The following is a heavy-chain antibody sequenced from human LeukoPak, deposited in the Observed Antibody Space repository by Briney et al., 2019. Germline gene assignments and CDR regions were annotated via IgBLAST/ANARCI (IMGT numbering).Heavy chain of an antibody. CDR2: ITGSAGST. D-gene: IGHD5-24*01. V-gene: IGHV3-23*01. CDR3: AKGAGYNAVRCVDY. J-gene: IGHJ4*02. CDR1: GLTFSNFA. Sequence: GGSLRLSCAASGLTFSNFAMNWVRQAPGKGLEWVSVITGSAGSTYYADSVKGRFTISRDNSKNTLYLQMDSLRAEDTAVYFCAKGAGYNAVRCVDYWGQGTLVTVSS.